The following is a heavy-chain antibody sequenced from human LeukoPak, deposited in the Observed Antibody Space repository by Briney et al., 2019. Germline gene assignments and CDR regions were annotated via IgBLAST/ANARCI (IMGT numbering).Heavy chain of an antibody. CDR3: ARHVRSGYDLENFDF. Sequence: PSETLSLTCTVSGGSISSSSYYWGWIRQPPGKGLEWIGSIYYSGSTYYNPSLKSRVTISVDTSKNQFALQLTSVTAADTAVYYCARHVRSGYDLENFDFWDQGTLVTVSS. CDR2: IYYSGST. D-gene: IGHD5-12*01. V-gene: IGHV4-39*01. CDR1: GGSISSSSYY. J-gene: IGHJ4*02.